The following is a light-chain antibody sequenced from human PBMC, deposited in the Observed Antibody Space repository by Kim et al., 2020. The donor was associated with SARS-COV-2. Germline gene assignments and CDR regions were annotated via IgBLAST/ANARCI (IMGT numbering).Light chain of an antibody. Sequence: PGRAPTLIIYEATKRPSGVSSRFSASKFGNTASLRISGLQAEDEGDYYCCSYLGGGTYLFGGGTQLTVL. V-gene: IGLV2-23*01. CDR3: CSYLGGGTYL. J-gene: IGLJ2*01. CDR2: EAT.